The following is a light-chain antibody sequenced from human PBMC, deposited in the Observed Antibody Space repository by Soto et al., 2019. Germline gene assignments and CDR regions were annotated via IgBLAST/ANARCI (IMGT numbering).Light chain of an antibody. CDR2: GNS. CDR3: QSYDSSLSGWV. CDR1: SSNIGAGYV. J-gene: IGLJ3*02. Sequence: VLTQPPSVSGAPGQRVTISCTGSSSNIGAGYVVHWYQQLPGTAPKLLIYGNSNRPSGVPDRFSGSKSGTSASLAITGLQAEDEADYYCQSYDSSLSGWVFGGGTKLTVL. V-gene: IGLV1-40*01.